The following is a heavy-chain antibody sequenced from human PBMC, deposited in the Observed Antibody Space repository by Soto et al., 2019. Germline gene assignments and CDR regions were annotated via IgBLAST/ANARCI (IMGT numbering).Heavy chain of an antibody. J-gene: IGHJ4*02. D-gene: IGHD2-21*02. CDR3: ARQVGRTAYYFDY. V-gene: IGHV3-7*01. Sequence: PGGSLRLSCAASGFTFSSYWMSWVRHAPGKGLEWVANIKQDGSEKYYVDSVKGRFTISRDNAKNSLYLQMNSLRAEDTAVYYCARQVGRTAYYFDYWGQGTLVTVSS. CDR1: GFTFSSYW. CDR2: IKQDGSEK.